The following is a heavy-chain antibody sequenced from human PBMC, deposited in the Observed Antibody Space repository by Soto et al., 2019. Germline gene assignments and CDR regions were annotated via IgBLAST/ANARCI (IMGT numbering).Heavy chain of an antibody. Sequence: GGSLRLSCAASGFSSSSSWMHWVRQAPGKGLVWVSRINSDGSTTNYADSVKGRFTISRDNAKNTLYLQMNSLRAEDTAVYYCARGPSGWYGYDYWGQGTLVTVSS. D-gene: IGHD6-19*01. CDR2: INSDGSTT. J-gene: IGHJ4*02. V-gene: IGHV3-74*01. CDR3: ARGPSGWYGYDY. CDR1: GFSSSSSW.